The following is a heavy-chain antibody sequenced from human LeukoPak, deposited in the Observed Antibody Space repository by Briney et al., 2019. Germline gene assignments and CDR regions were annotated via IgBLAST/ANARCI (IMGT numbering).Heavy chain of an antibody. CDR3: ATVVVPAAIRKYYFDY. CDR2: IYSSGST. D-gene: IGHD2-2*01. J-gene: IGHJ4*02. Sequence: SETLSLTCTVSGYSINSGYFWGWIRQPPGMGLEWIGSIYSSGSTYYNPSLKSRVTMSVDTSNNQFSLKLSSVTAADTAVYYCATVVVPAAIRKYYFDYWGQGTLVTVSS. CDR1: GYSINSGYF. V-gene: IGHV4-38-2*02.